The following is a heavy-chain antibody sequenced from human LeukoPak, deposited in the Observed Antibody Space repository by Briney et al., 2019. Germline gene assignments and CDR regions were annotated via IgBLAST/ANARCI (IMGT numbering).Heavy chain of an antibody. V-gene: IGHV3-11*04. J-gene: IGHJ4*02. D-gene: IGHD6-19*01. CDR1: GFTFSDYY. Sequence: PGGSLRLSCAASGFTFSDYYMTWIRQAPGKGLEWISYISPSGTTMYYADSVKGRFTISRDNVKNLLYLQMNSLRAEDTAVYYCARVQRGIAVALDYWGQGTLATVSS. CDR2: ISPSGTTM. CDR3: ARVQRGIAVALDY.